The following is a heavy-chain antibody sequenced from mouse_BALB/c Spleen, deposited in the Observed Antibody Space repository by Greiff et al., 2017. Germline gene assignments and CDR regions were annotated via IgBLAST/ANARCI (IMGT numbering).Heavy chain of an antibody. V-gene: IGHV5-6-5*01. CDR2: ISSGGST. CDR3: ARGDYYGSSQYYFDY. J-gene: IGHJ2*01. Sequence: EVKLVESGGGLVKPGGSLKLSCAASGFTFSSYAMSWVRQTPEKRLEWVASISSGGSTYYPDSVKGRFTISRDNARNILYLQMSSLRSEDTAMYYCARGDYYGSSQYYFDYWGQGTTLTVSS. D-gene: IGHD1-1*01. CDR1: GFTFSSYA.